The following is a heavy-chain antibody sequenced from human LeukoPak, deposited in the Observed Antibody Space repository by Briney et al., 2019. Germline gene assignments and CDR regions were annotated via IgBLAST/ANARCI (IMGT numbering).Heavy chain of an antibody. CDR3: ARDPHLPGAMVRGYFDY. CDR2: IWYDGSNK. CDR1: GFTFSSYG. D-gene: IGHD5-18*01. V-gene: IGHV3-33*01. Sequence: GRSLRLSCAASGFTFSSYGMHWVRQAPGKGLEWVAVIWYDGSNKYYADSVKGRFTISRDNSKNTLYLQMNSLRAEDTVVYYCARDPHLPGAMVRGYFDYWGQGTLVTVSS. J-gene: IGHJ4*02.